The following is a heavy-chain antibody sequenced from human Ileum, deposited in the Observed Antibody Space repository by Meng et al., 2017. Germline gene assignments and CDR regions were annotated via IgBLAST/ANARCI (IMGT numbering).Heavy chain of an antibody. CDR2: IYHSGTT. Sequence: QVQLQESGPGLVRPSQTLFLTRTVSSDSICRGGDYWTWIRQQPGKGLEWIGYIYHSGTTYYNPSLKSRVTISVDTSKNQFSLKLSSVTAADTAVYYCAREPPAAAGTGADYWGQGALVTVSS. J-gene: IGHJ4*02. CDR3: AREPPAAAGTGADY. D-gene: IGHD6-13*01. CDR1: SDSICRGGDY. V-gene: IGHV4-31*02.